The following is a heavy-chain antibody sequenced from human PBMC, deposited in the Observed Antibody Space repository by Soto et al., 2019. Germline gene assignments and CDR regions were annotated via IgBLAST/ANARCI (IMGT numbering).Heavy chain of an antibody. CDR1: GFTFSSYG. CDR3: AKGRSRIAARLYYFDY. CDR2: ISYDGSNK. V-gene: IGHV3-30*18. Sequence: LRLSCAASGFTFSSYGMHWVRQAPGKGLEWVAVISYDGSNKYYADSVKGRFTISRDNSKNTLYLQMNSLRAEDTAVYYCAKGRSRIAARLYYFDYWGQGTLVTVSS. D-gene: IGHD6-6*01. J-gene: IGHJ4*02.